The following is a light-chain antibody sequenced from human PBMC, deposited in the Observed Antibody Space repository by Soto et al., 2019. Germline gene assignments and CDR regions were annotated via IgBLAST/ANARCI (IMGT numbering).Light chain of an antibody. CDR2: EVY. CDR1: SSDVGGYNY. V-gene: IGLV2-8*01. Sequence: QSVPTQPPSASGSPGQSVTFSCTGTSSDVGGYNYVSWYQQYPGKAPKLMIYEVYKRHSGVPDRFSGSKSGNTASLTVSGRQPEDDADYYCSAYAGSSTWVFGGGTKLTVL. J-gene: IGLJ2*01. CDR3: SAYAGSSTWV.